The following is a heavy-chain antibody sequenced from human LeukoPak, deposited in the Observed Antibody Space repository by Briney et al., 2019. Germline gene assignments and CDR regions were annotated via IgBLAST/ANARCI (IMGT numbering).Heavy chain of an antibody. CDR1: GGSISSSSYY. CDR3: ARFRYSSSYFDY. CDR2: IYYSGST. Sequence: PSETLSLTCTVSGGSISSSSYYWGWIRQPPGKGLEWIGSIYYSGSTYYNPSLKSRVTISADTSKNQFSLKLSSVTAADTAVYYCARFRYSSSYFDYWGQGTLVTVSS. J-gene: IGHJ4*02. D-gene: IGHD6-6*01. V-gene: IGHV4-39*07.